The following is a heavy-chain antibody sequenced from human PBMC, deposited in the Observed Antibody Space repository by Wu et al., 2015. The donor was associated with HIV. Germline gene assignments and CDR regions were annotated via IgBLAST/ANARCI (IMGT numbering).Heavy chain of an antibody. CDR1: GYTLTELS. V-gene: IGHV1-24*01. CDR2: FDPEDGET. Sequence: QVPLLQSGAEVKKPGASVKVSCKVSGYTLTELSMHWVRQAPGKGLEWMGGFDPEDGETRYAQNFQGRVTLTEDTDTDTAYMELTSLSSEDAAVYFCATVARCLGGVCSPGGGYWRFDYWGHGTLVTVSS. CDR3: ATVARCLGGVCSPGGGYWRFDY. J-gene: IGHJ4*01. D-gene: IGHD2-21*01.